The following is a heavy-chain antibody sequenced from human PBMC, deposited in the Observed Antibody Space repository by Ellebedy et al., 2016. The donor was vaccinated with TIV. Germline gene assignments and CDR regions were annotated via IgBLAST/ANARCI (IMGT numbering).Heavy chain of an antibody. Sequence: ASVKVSCXASGYTFTGFGINWIRQAPGQGLEWMGWIKNNNGYTNYAQKFRGRITMTTDTSTSTAYMELTSLRSDDTAVYYCARGGTNSEGYCDSWGQGTLVTVSS. CDR2: IKNNNGYT. D-gene: IGHD1-26*01. CDR1: GYTFTGFG. CDR3: ARGGTNSEGYCDS. J-gene: IGHJ4*02. V-gene: IGHV1-18*01.